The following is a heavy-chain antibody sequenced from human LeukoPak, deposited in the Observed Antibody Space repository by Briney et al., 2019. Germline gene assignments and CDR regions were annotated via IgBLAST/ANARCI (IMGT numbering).Heavy chain of an antibody. D-gene: IGHD3-22*01. CDR3: ARGNYYDSSGYEPLFDY. CDR2: INHSGST. V-gene: IGHV4-4*02. Sequence: SETLSLTCGVSGGSITTTNFWSWVRQPPGGGLEWIGEINHSGSTNYNPSLKSRVTISVDTSKNQFSLKLSSVTAADTAVYYCARGNYYDSSGYEPLFDYWGQGTLVTVSS. CDR1: GGSITTTNF. J-gene: IGHJ4*02.